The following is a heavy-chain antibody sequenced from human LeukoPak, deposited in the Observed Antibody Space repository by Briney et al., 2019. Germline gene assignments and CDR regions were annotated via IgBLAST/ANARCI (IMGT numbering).Heavy chain of an antibody. CDR1: GFTFSDYY. J-gene: IGHJ6*02. Sequence: GGSLRLSCAASGFTFSDYYMSWIRQAPGKGLEWVSYISSSGSTIYYADSVKGRFTISRDNAKNSLHLQMNSLRAEDTAVYYCARDSTTTDYYYYGMDVWGQGTTVTVSS. CDR3: ARDSTTTDYYYYGMDV. V-gene: IGHV3-11*01. CDR2: ISSSGSTI. D-gene: IGHD1-26*01.